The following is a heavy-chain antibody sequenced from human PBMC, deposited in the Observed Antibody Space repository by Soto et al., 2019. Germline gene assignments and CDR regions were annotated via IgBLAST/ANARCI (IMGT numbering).Heavy chain of an antibody. CDR2: FDPEDGET. CDR3: ATLLKTYYYDSSGYPTMAFDY. CDR1: GYTLTELS. V-gene: IGHV1-24*01. J-gene: IGHJ4*02. Sequence: ASVKVSCKVSGYTLTELSMHWVRQAPGKGLEWMGGFDPEDGETIYAQKFQGRVTMTEDTSTDTAYMELSSLRSEDTAVYYCATLLKTYYYDSSGYPTMAFDYWGQGTLVTAPQ. D-gene: IGHD3-22*01.